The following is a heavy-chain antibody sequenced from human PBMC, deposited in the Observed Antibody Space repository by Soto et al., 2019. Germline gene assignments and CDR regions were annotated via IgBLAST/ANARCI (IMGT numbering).Heavy chain of an antibody. Sequence: LSLTCSASGGSITSSSHFWGWVRQPPGKGLEWIGTIYFTGNTYYTPSLKSRLTMSIDTSKNEFSLRLNSVTAADTDVYYCAGQTFTIAAASYGRSNWFDPWGPGTLVTVSS. V-gene: IGHV4-39*01. J-gene: IGHJ5*02. CDR3: AGQTFTIAAASYGRSNWFDP. CDR2: IYFTGNT. D-gene: IGHD6-25*01. CDR1: GGSITSSSHF.